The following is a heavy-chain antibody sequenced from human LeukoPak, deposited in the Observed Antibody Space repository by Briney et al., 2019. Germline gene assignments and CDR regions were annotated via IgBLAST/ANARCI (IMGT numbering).Heavy chain of an antibody. J-gene: IGHJ4*02. CDR1: GGSISSYY. CDR3: ASSTYYYGSGSYRFDY. V-gene: IGHV4-59*01. CDR2: IYYSGST. Sequence: SETLSLTCTVSGGSISSYYWSWIQQPPGKGLEWIGYIYYSGSTNYNPSLKSRVTISVDTSKNQFSLKLSSVTAADTAVYYCASSTYYYGSGSYRFDYWGQGTLVTVSS. D-gene: IGHD3-10*01.